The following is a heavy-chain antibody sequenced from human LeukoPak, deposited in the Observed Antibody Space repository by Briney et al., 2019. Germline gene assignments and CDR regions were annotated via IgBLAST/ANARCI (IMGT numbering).Heavy chain of an antibody. Sequence: ASVKVSCKASGYTFTGYYMHWVQQAPGQGLEWMGWINPNSGGTNYAQKFQGRVTMTRDTSISTAYMELSRLRSDDTAVYYCARERLEGKWLRLNWGQGTLVTVSS. CDR3: ARERLEGKWLRLN. CDR2: INPNSGGT. V-gene: IGHV1-2*02. J-gene: IGHJ4*02. D-gene: IGHD5-12*01. CDR1: GYTFTGYY.